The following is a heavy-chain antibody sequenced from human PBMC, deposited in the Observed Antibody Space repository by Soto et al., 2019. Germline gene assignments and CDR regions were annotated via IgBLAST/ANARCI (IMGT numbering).Heavy chain of an antibody. CDR3: ARHAVVAANLYYYYGMDV. CDR2: IYYSGST. D-gene: IGHD2-15*01. J-gene: IGHJ6*02. CDR1: GGSISSYY. V-gene: IGHV4-59*01. Sequence: PSETLSLTCTVSGGSISSYYWIWIRQPPGKGLEWIGYIYYSGSTNYNPSLKSRVTISVDTSKNQFSLKLSSVTAADTVVYYCARHAVVAANLYYYYGMDVWGQGTTVTV.